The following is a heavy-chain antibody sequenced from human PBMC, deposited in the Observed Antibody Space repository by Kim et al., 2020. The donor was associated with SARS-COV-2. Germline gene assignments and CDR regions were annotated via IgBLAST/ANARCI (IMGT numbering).Heavy chain of an antibody. V-gene: IGHV3-49*03. Sequence: GGSLRLSCTTSGLNFGDYAMSWFRQAPGKGLEWVAFIRSKRYGETTEYAASVKGRFTISRDDSKRIAYLQMNGLKTEDTAVYYCTSGPYYYDSAAYYHDYWGQGTLATVSS. CDR1: GLNFGDYA. D-gene: IGHD3-22*01. CDR3: TSGPYYYDSAAYYHDY. CDR2: IRSKRYGETT. J-gene: IGHJ4*02.